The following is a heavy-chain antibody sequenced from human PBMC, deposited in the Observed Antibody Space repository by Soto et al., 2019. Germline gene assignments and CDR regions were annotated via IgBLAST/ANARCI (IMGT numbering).Heavy chain of an antibody. Sequence: ASVKVSFKVSGYTLTELSMHWVRQAPGKGLEWMGGFDPEDGETIYAQKFQGRVTMTEDTSTDTAYMELSSLRSEDTAVYYCATSDEAEYYFDYWGQGTLVTVSS. CDR3: ATSDEAEYYFDY. CDR1: GYTLTELS. J-gene: IGHJ4*02. V-gene: IGHV1-24*01. CDR2: FDPEDGET.